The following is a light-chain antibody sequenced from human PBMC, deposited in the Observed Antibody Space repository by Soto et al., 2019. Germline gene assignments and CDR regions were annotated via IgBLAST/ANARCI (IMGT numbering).Light chain of an antibody. J-gene: IGLJ3*02. Sequence: QSALTQPASVSGSPGQSITISCTGTSSDVGGYNYVSWYQQHPGKAPKLMIYEVSNRPSGVSNRFSGSKSGNAASLTISGLAAEDAADYYCSSYTSISTLVFGGGTKLTVL. CDR3: SSYTSISTLV. V-gene: IGLV2-14*01. CDR2: EVS. CDR1: SSDVGGYNY.